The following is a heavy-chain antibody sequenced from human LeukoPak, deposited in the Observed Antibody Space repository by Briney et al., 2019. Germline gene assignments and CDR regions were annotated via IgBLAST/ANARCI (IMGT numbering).Heavy chain of an antibody. CDR3: ARVLRNFDY. CDR1: GASISSNNYY. D-gene: IGHD3-10*01. J-gene: IGHJ4*02. V-gene: IGHV4-39*07. Sequence: PSETLSLTCTVSGASISSNNYYWSWIRQPPGKGLEWIGEIDHSGSTNYNPSLKSRVTISVDTSKNQFSLKLSSVTAADTAVYYCARVLRNFDYWGQGTLVTVSS. CDR2: IDHSGST.